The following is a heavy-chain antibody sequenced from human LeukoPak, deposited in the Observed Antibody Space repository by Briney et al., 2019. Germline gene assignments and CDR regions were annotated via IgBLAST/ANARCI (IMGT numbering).Heavy chain of an antibody. D-gene: IGHD3-9*01. CDR3: ARDGYDILTGYYGYYYYYYMDV. CDR1: GFTFSSYE. J-gene: IGHJ6*03. CDR2: ISSSSSYI. Sequence: GGSLRLSCAASGFTFSSYEMNWVRQAPGKGLEWVSYISSSSSYIYYADSVKGRFTISRDNAKNSLYLQMNSLRAEDTAVYYCARDGYDILTGYYGYYYYYYMDVWGKGTTVTISS. V-gene: IGHV3-21*05.